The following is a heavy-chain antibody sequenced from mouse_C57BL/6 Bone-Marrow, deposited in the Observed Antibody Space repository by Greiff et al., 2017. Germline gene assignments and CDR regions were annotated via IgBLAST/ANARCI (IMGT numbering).Heavy chain of an antibody. CDR2: INPGSGGT. CDR3: ARSKYGDSWFAY. J-gene: IGHJ3*01. D-gene: IGHD1-1*01. CDR1: GYAFTNYL. Sequence: VQLQQSGAELVRPGTSVKVSCKASGYAFTNYLIEWVKQRPGQGLEWIGVINPGSGGTNYNEKFKGKATLTADKSSSTAYLQLSSLTSEDSAVYFCARSKYGDSWFAYWGQGTLVTVSA. V-gene: IGHV1-54*01.